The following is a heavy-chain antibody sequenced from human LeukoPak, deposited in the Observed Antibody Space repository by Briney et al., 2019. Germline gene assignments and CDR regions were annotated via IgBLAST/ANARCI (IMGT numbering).Heavy chain of an antibody. Sequence: ASVKVSCKASGYTFTSYDINWVRQATGQGLEWMGWMNPNSGNTGYAQKFQGRVTITRNTSISTAYMELSSLRSEDTAVYYCARGGIQLWTNLYYFDYWGQGTLVTVSS. CDR2: MNPNSGNT. CDR3: ARGGIQLWTNLYYFDY. D-gene: IGHD5-18*01. V-gene: IGHV1-8*03. CDR1: GYTFTSYD. J-gene: IGHJ4*02.